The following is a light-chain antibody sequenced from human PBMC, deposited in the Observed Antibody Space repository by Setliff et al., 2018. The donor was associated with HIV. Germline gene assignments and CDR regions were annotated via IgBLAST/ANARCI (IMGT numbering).Light chain of an antibody. CDR1: SRDVGGYNY. CDR2: DVS. CDR3: SSYTSSITRV. V-gene: IGLV2-14*03. J-gene: IGLJ1*01. Sequence: QSVLTQPASVSGSPGQSITISCTGTSRDVGGYNYVSWYQQHPGKAPKLMIYDVSNRPSGVSNRFSGSKSGNTASLTIPGLQAEDEADYYCSSYTSSITRVFGTGTKVTVL.